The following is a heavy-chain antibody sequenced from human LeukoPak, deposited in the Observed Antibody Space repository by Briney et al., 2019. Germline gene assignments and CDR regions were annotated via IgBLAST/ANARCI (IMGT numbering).Heavy chain of an antibody. V-gene: IGHV4-59*01. CDR2: IYYSGST. D-gene: IGHD6-13*01. CDR1: GGSISSYY. CDR3: ARSADSGTYYYYGMDV. J-gene: IGHJ6*02. Sequence: PSETLSLTCTVSGGSISSYYWSWIRQPPGKGLEWIGYIYYSGSTNYNPSLKSRVTISVDTSKNQFSLKLSSVTAADTAVYYCARSADSGTYYYYGMDVWGQGTLVTVSS.